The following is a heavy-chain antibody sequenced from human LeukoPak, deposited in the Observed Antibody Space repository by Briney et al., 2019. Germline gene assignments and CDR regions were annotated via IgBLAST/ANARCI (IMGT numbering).Heavy chain of an antibody. J-gene: IGHJ4*02. CDR2: ISSSSSYI. Sequence: GGSLRLSCAASGFTFSSYSMNWVRQAPGKGLEWVSSISSSSSYIYYADSVKGRFTISRDNAKNSLYLQMNSLRAEDTALYYCARAGYGTSTSYSNYWGQGTLVTVSS. CDR3: ARAGYGTSTSYSNY. CDR1: GFTFSSYS. D-gene: IGHD2-8*01. V-gene: IGHV3-21*01.